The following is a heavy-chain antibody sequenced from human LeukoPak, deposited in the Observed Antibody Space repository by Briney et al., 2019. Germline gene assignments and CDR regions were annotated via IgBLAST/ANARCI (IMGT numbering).Heavy chain of an antibody. CDR2: IFHSGST. V-gene: IGHV4-38-2*02. CDR1: GGSISSGYY. D-gene: IGHD1-26*01. CDR3: ARDSGTYYYYMDD. J-gene: IGHJ6*03. Sequence: SETLSLTCTVSGGSISSGYYWGWIRQPPGKGLEWIGTIFHSGSTYYNPSLKSRLTISVDTSKNQFSLKLSSVTAADTAVYYCARDSGTYYYYMDDWGKGTTVTVSS.